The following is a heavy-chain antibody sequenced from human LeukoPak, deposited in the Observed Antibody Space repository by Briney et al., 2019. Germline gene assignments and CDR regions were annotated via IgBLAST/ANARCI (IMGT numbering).Heavy chain of an antibody. CDR2: ISAYNDNT. Sequence: ASVKVSCKASGYTFTSYGISWVRQAPGQGLEWMGWISAYNDNTNYAQKFQGRVTMTTDTSTSTAYMELRSLRSDDTAVYYCASLGPSPYYYYYMDVWGKGTTVTVSS. CDR3: ASLGPSPYYYYYMDV. CDR1: GYTFTSYG. D-gene: IGHD3-16*01. V-gene: IGHV1-18*01. J-gene: IGHJ6*03.